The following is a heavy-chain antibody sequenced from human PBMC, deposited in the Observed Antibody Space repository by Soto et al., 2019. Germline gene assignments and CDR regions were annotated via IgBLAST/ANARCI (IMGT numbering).Heavy chain of an antibody. CDR2: IRTKVNSYTT. Sequence: EVQLVESGGGLVKPGGSLRLSCAASGFIFDNHYMDWVRQAPGKGPEWVGRIRTKVNSYTTEYAASVKGRFTISRDDSKNSMYLQMHSMKTEDTAVYYCDDVGSAYGMYVWGQGTTVTVSS. D-gene: IGHD1-1*01. CDR3: DDVGSAYGMYV. CDR1: GFIFDNHY. J-gene: IGHJ6*02. V-gene: IGHV3-72*01.